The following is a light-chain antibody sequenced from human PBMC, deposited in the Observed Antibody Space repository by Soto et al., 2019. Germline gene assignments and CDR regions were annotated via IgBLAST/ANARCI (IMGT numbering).Light chain of an antibody. CDR2: EVT. Sequence: QSVLTQPPSASGSPGQSVAISCTGTSSDVGGNNYVSWYQQHPGKAPKLMVYEVTKRPSGVPDRFSGSKSGNTASLTVSGLQGEGEGEYYLSFYAGSNNVIFGGGTKLTVL. CDR1: SSDVGGNNY. CDR3: SFYAGSNNVI. V-gene: IGLV2-8*01. J-gene: IGLJ2*01.